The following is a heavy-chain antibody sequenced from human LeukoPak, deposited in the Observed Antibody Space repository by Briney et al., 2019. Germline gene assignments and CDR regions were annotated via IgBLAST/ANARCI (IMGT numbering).Heavy chain of an antibody. CDR3: ARSDSSGWYGGYYYYYMDV. Sequence: ASVKVSCKASGYTFTSYGFTWVRQAPGQGLEWMGWISAYNGNTNYAQKLQGRVTMTTDTSTSTAYMELRSLRSDDTAVYYCARSDSSGWYGGYYYYYMDVWGKGTTVTVSS. CDR2: ISAYNGNT. CDR1: GYTFTSYG. V-gene: IGHV1-18*01. J-gene: IGHJ6*03. D-gene: IGHD6-19*01.